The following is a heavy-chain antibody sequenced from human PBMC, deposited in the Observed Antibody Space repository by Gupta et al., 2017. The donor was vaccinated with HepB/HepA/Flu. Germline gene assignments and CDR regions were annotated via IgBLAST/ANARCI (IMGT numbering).Heavy chain of an antibody. CDR1: GFTFNNYA. J-gene: IGHJ4*02. V-gene: IGHV3-23*01. CDR2: ISGSGGNT. CDR3: AKDPRSHWYYFDS. Sequence: EVQLLESGGGLVQPGGSLRLSCAASGFTFNNYAMNWVRQAPGKGLEWVSGISGSGGNTYYADSVKGRFTISRDNSKNTLYLQMNSLRAVDTAVYYCAKDPRSHWYYFDSWGQGTLVTVSS.